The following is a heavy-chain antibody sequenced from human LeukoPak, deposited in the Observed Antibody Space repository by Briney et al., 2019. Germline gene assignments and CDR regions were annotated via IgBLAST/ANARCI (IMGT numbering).Heavy chain of an antibody. D-gene: IGHD5-12*01. CDR3: ARASIVATSGDAFDI. J-gene: IGHJ3*02. Sequence: GASVKVSCKASGYTFTGYYMHWVRQAPGQGLEWMGWINPNSGGTNYAQKFQGWVTMTRDTSISTAYMELSRLRSDDTAVYYCARASIVATSGDAFDIWGQGTMVTVSS. V-gene: IGHV1-2*04. CDR1: GYTFTGYY. CDR2: INPNSGGT.